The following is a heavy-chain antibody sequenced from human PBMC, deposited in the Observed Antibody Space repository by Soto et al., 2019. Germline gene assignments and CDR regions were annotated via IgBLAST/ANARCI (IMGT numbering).Heavy chain of an antibody. CDR1: GGSFSGYY. CDR3: ARGVTIFGVVPNWFDT. Sequence: TSGTLSLTCAVYGGSFSGYYWSWIRQPPGKGLEWIGEINHSGSTNYNPSLKSRVTISVDTSKNQFSLKLSSVTAADTAVYYCARGVTIFGVVPNWFDTWGPGTLL. CDR2: INHSGST. J-gene: IGHJ5*02. V-gene: IGHV4-34*01. D-gene: IGHD3-3*01.